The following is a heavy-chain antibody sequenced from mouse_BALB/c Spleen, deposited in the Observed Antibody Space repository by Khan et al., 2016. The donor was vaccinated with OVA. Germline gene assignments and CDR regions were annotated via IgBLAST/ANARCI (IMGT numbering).Heavy chain of an antibody. CDR3: ARSPPGGDLWFAY. D-gene: IGHD3-3*01. Sequence: VQLKESGPGLVKPSQSLSLTCTVTGYSITSDYAWNWIRQFPGNKLEWMGYISYSGSTSYNPSLKSRISITRDTSKNQFFLQLNSVTTEDTATYYCARSPPGGDLWFAYWGQGTLVTVSA. V-gene: IGHV3-2*02. CDR1: GYSITSDYA. J-gene: IGHJ3*01. CDR2: ISYSGST.